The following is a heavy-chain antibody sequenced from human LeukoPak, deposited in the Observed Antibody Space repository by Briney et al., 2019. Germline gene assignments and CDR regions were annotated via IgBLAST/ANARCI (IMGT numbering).Heavy chain of an antibody. CDR1: GYTLTELS. V-gene: IGHV1-24*01. Sequence: ASVTVSCKVSGYTLTELSMHWVRQAPGKGLEWVGGFDPEDGETIYAQKFQGRVTMTEDTSTDTAYMELSSLRSEDTAVYYCATVPHPRGLLSSYYFDYWGQGTLVTVSS. CDR2: FDPEDGET. D-gene: IGHD2-15*01. CDR3: ATVPHPRGLLSSYYFDY. J-gene: IGHJ4*02.